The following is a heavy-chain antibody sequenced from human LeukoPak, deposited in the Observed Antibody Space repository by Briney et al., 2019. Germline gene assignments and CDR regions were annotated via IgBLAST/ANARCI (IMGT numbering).Heavy chain of an antibody. J-gene: IGHJ5*02. V-gene: IGHV1-69*13. Sequence: GASVKVSCKASGGTFSSYAISWVRQAPGQGLEWMGGIIPIFGTANYAQKFQGRVTITADESTSTAYMELSSLRSEDTAVYYCARHNGYNWNYGRFHWFDPWGQGTLVTVSS. CDR1: GGTFSSYA. CDR2: IIPIFGTA. D-gene: IGHD1-7*01. CDR3: ARHNGYNWNYGRFHWFDP.